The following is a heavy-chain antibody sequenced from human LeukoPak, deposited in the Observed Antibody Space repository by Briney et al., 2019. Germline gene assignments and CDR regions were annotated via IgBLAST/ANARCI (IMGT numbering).Heavy chain of an antibody. J-gene: IGHJ6*03. V-gene: IGHV4-34*01. D-gene: IGHD4-11*01. CDR3: ARAGTVTPYYHYYMDV. CDR1: GGSFSGYY. CDR2: INHSGST. Sequence: SETLSLTCAVYGGSFSGYYWSWIRQPPGKGLEWIGEINHSGSTNYNPSLKSRVTISVDTSKNQFSLKLSSVTAADTAVYYCARAGTVTPYYHYYMDVWGKGTTVTVSS.